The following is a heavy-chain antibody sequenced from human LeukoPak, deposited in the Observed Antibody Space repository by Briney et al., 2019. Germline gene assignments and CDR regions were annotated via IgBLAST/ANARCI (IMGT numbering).Heavy chain of an antibody. J-gene: IGHJ4*02. Sequence: SVKVSCKASGGTFSSYAISWVRQAPGQGLEWMGGVIPIFGTANYAQKFQGRVTITTDESTSTAYMELSSLRSEDTAVYYCASWADCSGGSCSDRGFDYWGQGTLVTVSS. CDR1: GGTFSSYA. CDR2: VIPIFGTA. V-gene: IGHV1-69*05. CDR3: ASWADCSGGSCSDRGFDY. D-gene: IGHD2-15*01.